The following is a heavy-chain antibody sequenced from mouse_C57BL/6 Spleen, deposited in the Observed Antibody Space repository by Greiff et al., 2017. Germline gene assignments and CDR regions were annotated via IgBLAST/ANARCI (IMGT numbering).Heavy chain of an antibody. Sequence: VQLQQSGPELVKPGASVKISCKASGYAFSSSWMNWVKQRPGKGLEWIGRIYPGDGDTNYNGKFKGKATLTADKSSSTAYMQLSSLTSEDSAVYFCAGMAVTTRAMDYWGQGTSVTVSS. CDR1: GYAFSSSW. V-gene: IGHV1-82*01. CDR3: AGMAVTTRAMDY. J-gene: IGHJ4*01. D-gene: IGHD2-2*01. CDR2: IYPGDGDT.